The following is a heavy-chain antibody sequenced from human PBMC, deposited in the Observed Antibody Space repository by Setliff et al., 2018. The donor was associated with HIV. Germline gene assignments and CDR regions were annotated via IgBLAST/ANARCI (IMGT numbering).Heavy chain of an antibody. D-gene: IGHD2-2*01. CDR2: INSGSNYI. Sequence: SLRLSCSGSGFSFGSFSLHWVRQAPGKGLEWISSINSGSNYIYYTDSVKGRFIISRDNAKKSLFLQMNSLRAEDTALYYCAKCFGPHATHPGDWGQGTLVTVSS. J-gene: IGHJ4*02. CDR1: GFSFGSFS. CDR3: AKCFGPHATHPGD. V-gene: IGHV3-21*04.